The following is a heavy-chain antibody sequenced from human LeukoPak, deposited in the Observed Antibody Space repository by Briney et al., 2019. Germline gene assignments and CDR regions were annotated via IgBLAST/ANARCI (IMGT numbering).Heavy chain of an antibody. Sequence: SETLSLTCTVSGGSISSYYWSWIRQPPGKGLEWIGYIYYSGSTDYNPSLKSRVTISVDTSKNQFSLKLSSVTAADTAVYYCAREGVTKYYFDYWGQGALVTVSS. V-gene: IGHV4-59*01. D-gene: IGHD4-11*01. CDR2: IYYSGST. J-gene: IGHJ4*02. CDR1: GGSISSYY. CDR3: AREGVTKYYFDY.